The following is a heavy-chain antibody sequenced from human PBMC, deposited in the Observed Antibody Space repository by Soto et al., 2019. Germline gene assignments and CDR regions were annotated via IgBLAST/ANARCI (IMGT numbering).Heavy chain of an antibody. CDR1: GGTFSSYA. V-gene: IGHV1-69*13. J-gene: IGHJ5*02. D-gene: IGHD3-3*01. CDR2: IIPIFGTA. CDR3: ARDSSTIFGVAIPNWFDP. Sequence: SVKVSFKASGGTFSSYAISWVRQAPGQGLEWMGGIIPIFGTANYAQKFQGRVTITADESTSTAYMELSSLRSEDTAVYYCARDSSTIFGVAIPNWFDPWGQGTLVTV.